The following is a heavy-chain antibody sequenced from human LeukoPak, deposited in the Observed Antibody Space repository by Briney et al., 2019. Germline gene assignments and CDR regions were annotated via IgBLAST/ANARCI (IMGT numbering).Heavy chain of an antibody. J-gene: IGHJ4*02. CDR3: ARDGGSWALDY. D-gene: IGHD6-13*01. CDR1: GFTFGDYA. CDR2: ISYDGSNK. V-gene: IGHV3-30-3*01. Sequence: GGSLRLSCTASGFTFGDYAMSWVRQAPGKGLEWVAVISYDGSNKYYADSVKGRFTISRDNSKNTLYLQMNSLRAEDTAVYYCARDGGSWALDYWGQGTLVTVSS.